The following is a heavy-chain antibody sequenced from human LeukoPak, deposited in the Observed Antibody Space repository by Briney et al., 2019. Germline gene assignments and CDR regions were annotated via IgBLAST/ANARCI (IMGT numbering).Heavy chain of an antibody. CDR2: ISGSGGRT. CDR1: GFTFSSYA. CDR3: AKDPELSGTDSWFDP. V-gene: IGHV3-23*01. Sequence: GGSLRLSCAVSGFTFSSYAMNCVRQAPGKGLEWVSSISGSGGRTYYADSVKGRFTISRDNSKNTLWLQVNSLRAEDTAVYYCAKDPELSGTDSWFDPWGQGTRVTVSS. J-gene: IGHJ5*02. D-gene: IGHD1-20*01.